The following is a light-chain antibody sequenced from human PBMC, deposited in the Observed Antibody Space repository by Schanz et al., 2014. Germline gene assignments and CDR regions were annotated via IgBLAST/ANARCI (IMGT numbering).Light chain of an antibody. V-gene: IGKV3D-20*02. J-gene: IGKJ2*01. CDR1: RSISSSY. Sequence: DIVLTQSPDTLSSSPGERATLSCRTSRSISSSYLAWYQQKPGQAPRLLIYGASRRATGIPDRFSGSGSGTDFTLTINSLEPEDLAVYYCQHRSNWRYTFGQGTKLEI. CDR3: QHRSNWRYT. CDR2: GAS.